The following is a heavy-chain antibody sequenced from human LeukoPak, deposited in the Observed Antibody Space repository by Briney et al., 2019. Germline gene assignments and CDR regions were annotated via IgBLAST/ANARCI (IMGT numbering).Heavy chain of an antibody. CDR3: ARDRYRVVLSLPSPPFDY. V-gene: IGHV3-30-3*01. CDR1: GFTFSSYA. D-gene: IGHD1-26*01. J-gene: IGHJ4*02. CDR2: ISYDGSNK. Sequence: GGSLRLSCAASGFTFSSYAMHWVRQAPGKGLEWVAVISYDGSNKYYADSVKGRFTISRDNSKNTLYLQMNSLRAEDTAVYYCARDRYRVVLSLPSPPFDYWGQGTLVTVSS.